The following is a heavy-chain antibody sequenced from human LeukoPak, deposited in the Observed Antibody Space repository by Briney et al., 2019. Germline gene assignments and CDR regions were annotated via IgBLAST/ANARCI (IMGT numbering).Heavy chain of an antibody. CDR3: ARGWPFGYGDLEYNWFDP. V-gene: IGHV1-69*04. J-gene: IGHJ5*02. CDR2: IIPILGIA. D-gene: IGHD4-17*01. Sequence: VASVKVSCKASGGTFSSYAISWVRQAPGQGLEWMGRIIPILGIANYAQKFQGRVTITADKSTSTAYMELSSLRSEDTAVYYCARGWPFGYGDLEYNWFDPWGQGTLVTVSS. CDR1: GGTFSSYA.